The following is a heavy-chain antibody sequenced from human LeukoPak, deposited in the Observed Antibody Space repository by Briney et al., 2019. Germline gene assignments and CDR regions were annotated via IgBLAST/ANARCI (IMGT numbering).Heavy chain of an antibody. J-gene: IGHJ4*02. CDR2: IKQDGSAK. D-gene: IGHD2-15*01. V-gene: IGHV3-7*03. CDR1: GFTFSRHW. Sequence: GSLRLSSAASGFTFSRHWMYWVRQAPGKGLEWVANIKQDGSAKPYVDSVKGRFTISRDNAKNSLFLQMNSLRVEDTAVYYCARDNGWSADFWGQGTLVTFSS. CDR3: ARDNGWSADF.